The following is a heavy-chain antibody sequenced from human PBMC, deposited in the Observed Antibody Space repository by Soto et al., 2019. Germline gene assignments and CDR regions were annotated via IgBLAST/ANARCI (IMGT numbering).Heavy chain of an antibody. CDR3: AHHPLFHEGHDAFEI. J-gene: IGHJ3*02. CDR1: GFSLSTSSVG. V-gene: IGHV2-5*01. CDR2: LYWNDYT. Sequence: QITLEESGPALVTPTQTLTLTCTCSGFSLSTSSVGVGWIRQPPGKALDWLALLYWNDYTRYNPSLMSRVTINKELHRNQVVLTLTNIDPEDTATYHCAHHPLFHEGHDAFEIWGQGTTVNVSS.